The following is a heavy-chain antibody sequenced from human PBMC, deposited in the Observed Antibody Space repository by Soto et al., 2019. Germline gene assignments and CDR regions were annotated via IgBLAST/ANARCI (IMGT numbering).Heavy chain of an antibody. CDR2: IWFDGSDK. CDR1: GFTFSSYG. V-gene: IGHV3-33*01. J-gene: IGHJ3*02. D-gene: IGHD2-15*01. Sequence: PGGSLRLSCAASGFTFSSYGMHWVRQAPGKGLEWVARIWFDGSDKYYTESVKGRFTISRDNSKSTLYLQMNSLRAEDTAVYYCARLYCSASSCYSVGAFDIRGQGTMVTVSS. CDR3: ARLYCSASSCYSVGAFDI.